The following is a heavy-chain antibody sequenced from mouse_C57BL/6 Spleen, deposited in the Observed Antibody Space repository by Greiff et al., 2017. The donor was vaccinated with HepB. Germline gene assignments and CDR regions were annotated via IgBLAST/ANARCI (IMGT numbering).Heavy chain of an antibody. D-gene: IGHD6-1*01. CDR3: ARGRDSRGNYFDY. J-gene: IGHJ2*01. CDR1: GYTFTSYW. V-gene: IGHV1-52*01. Sequence: QVQLQQPGAELVRPGSSVKLSCKASGYTFTSYWMHWVKQRPIQGLEWIGNIDPSDSETHYNQKFKDKATVTVDKSSSTAYMQLSSLTSEDSAVYYCARGRDSRGNYFDYWGQGTTLTVSS. CDR2: IDPSDSET.